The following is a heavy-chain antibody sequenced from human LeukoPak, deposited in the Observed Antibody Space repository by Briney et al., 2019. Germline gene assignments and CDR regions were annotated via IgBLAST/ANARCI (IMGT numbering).Heavy chain of an antibody. CDR1: DESLSAHY. CDR3: ARDSRDDAFDI. J-gene: IGHJ3*02. CDR2: INHSGTT. Sequence: PSETLSLTCTVYDESLSAHYWGWSRQSPGKGLEWIGEINHSGTTNYNPSLKSRVTISVDTSKNQFSLKLSSVTAADTAVYYCARDSRDDAFDIWGQGTMVTVSS. V-gene: IGHV4-34*01. D-gene: IGHD2-15*01.